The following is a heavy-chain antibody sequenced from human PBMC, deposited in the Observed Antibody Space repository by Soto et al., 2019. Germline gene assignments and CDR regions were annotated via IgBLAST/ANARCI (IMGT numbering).Heavy chain of an antibody. CDR1: GGTFSSYG. J-gene: IGHJ6*02. V-gene: IGHV1-69*01. Sequence: QVQLVQSGAEVKKPGSSVQVSCKASGGTFSSYGLSWVRQAPGQGLEWMGGIIPIFGTTNYAQKFQGRVTNTADESTSTAYMELSSLRSEDTAVYYCARALGYNYGVYYGMDVWGQGTTVTVSS. CDR3: ARALGYNYGVYYGMDV. D-gene: IGHD5-18*01. CDR2: IIPIFGTT.